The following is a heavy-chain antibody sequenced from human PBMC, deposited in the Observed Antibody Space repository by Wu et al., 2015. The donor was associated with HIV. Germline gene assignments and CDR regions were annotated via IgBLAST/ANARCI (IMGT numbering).Heavy chain of an antibody. D-gene: IGHD4-23*01. CDR3: ARGGVYGVNVGDYSYYYYIDV. CDR2: ISPMFGTA. Sequence: QVQLVQSGAEVKKPGSLLKVSCKASGGTFSSYAISWVRQAPGQGLEWMGGISPMFGTADYAQKFQDRVTMTTDTSTSSAYMELRSLRSDDTAVYYCARGGVYGVNVGDYSYYYYIDVWGKGTTVTVSS. CDR1: GGTFSSYA. J-gene: IGHJ6*03. V-gene: IGHV1-69*05.